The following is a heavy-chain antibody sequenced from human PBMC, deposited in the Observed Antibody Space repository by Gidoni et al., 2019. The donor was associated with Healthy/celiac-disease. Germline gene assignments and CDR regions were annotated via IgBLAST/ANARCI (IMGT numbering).Heavy chain of an antibody. Sequence: QVQLQQRGAGLLKPSETLSLPCAVYGGSFSGYYWRWIRQPPGKGLEWIGEINHSGSTNYNPSLKSRVTISVDTSKNQFSLKLSSVTAADTAVYYCARARVRNYDFWSGYYSPPRYYYMDVWGKGTTVTVSS. D-gene: IGHD3-3*01. CDR1: GGSFSGYY. V-gene: IGHV4-34*01. CDR3: ARARVRNYDFWSGYYSPPRYYYMDV. J-gene: IGHJ6*03. CDR2: INHSGST.